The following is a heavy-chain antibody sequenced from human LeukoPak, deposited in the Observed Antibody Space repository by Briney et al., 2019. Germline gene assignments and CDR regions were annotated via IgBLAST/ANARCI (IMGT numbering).Heavy chain of an antibody. CDR2: ISYDGSNK. J-gene: IGHJ6*02. V-gene: IGHV3-30*04. Sequence: GGSLRLSCAASGFTFSSYAMHWVRQAPGKGLEWVPVISYDGSNKYYADSVKGRFTISRDNSKNTLYLQMNSLRAEDTAVYYCARARWDSSSWCVPPYYYYGMDVWGQGTTVTVSS. CDR3: ARARWDSSSWCVPPYYYYGMDV. CDR1: GFTFSSYA. D-gene: IGHD6-13*01.